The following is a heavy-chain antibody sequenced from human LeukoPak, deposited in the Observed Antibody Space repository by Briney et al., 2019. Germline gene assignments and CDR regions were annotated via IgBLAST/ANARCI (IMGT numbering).Heavy chain of an antibody. CDR1: GFTFDDYA. J-gene: IGHJ4*02. CDR2: ISWNSGSI. D-gene: IGHD2-2*02. Sequence: PGRSLRLSCAASGFTFDDYAMHWVRQAPGKGLEWVSGISWNSGSIGYADSVKGRFTISRDNAKNSLYLQMNSLRAEDTALYYCAKGNGGSCSSTSCFTGGYYFDYWGQGTLVTVSS. V-gene: IGHV3-9*01. CDR3: AKGNGGSCSSTSCFTGGYYFDY.